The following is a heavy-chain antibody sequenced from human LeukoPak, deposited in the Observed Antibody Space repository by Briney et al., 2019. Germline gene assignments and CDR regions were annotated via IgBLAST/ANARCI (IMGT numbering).Heavy chain of an antibody. CDR3: ASPYSGTYSYFDY. V-gene: IGHV3-74*01. D-gene: IGHD1-26*01. J-gene: IGHJ4*02. Sequence: GGSLRLSCAASGFTFSTYWMHWVRQAPGKGLVWVSRFNSDGRSTYYADSVKGRFTISRDNSKNSVNLQMNSLRAGDTAVYYCASPYSGTYSYFDYWGQGTLVTVSS. CDR1: GFTFSTYW. CDR2: FNSDGRST.